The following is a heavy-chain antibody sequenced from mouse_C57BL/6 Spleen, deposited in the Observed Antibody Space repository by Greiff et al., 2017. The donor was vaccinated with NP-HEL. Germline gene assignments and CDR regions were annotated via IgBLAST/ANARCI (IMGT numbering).Heavy chain of an antibody. CDR2: INPGSGGT. CDR1: GYAFTNYL. Sequence: QVQLQQSGAELVRPGTSVKVSCKASGYAFTNYLIEWVKQRPGQGLEWIGVINPGSGGTNYNEKFKGKATLTADKSSSTAYMQLSSLTSEDSAVYFCARDDGYPRAWFAYWGQGTLVTVSA. J-gene: IGHJ3*01. D-gene: IGHD2-3*01. CDR3: ARDDGYPRAWFAY. V-gene: IGHV1-54*01.